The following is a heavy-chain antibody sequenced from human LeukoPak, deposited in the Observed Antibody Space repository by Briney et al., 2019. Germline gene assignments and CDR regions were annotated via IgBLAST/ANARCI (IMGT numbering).Heavy chain of an antibody. CDR1: GGSISSYY. Sequence: PSETLSLTCAVSGGSISSYYWSWIRQPPGKGLEWIGYIYYSGSTNYNPSLKSRVTISVDTSKNQFSLKLSSVTAADTAVYYCARLWDEPPVWFGELLSQSRYNWFDPWGQGTLVTVSS. CDR3: ARLWDEPPVWFGELLSQSRYNWFDP. D-gene: IGHD3-10*01. J-gene: IGHJ5*02. CDR2: IYYSGST. V-gene: IGHV4-59*01.